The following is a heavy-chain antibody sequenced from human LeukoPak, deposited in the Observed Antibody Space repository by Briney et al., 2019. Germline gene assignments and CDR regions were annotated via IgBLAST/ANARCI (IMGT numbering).Heavy chain of an antibody. J-gene: IGHJ3*02. V-gene: IGHV4-59*01. Sequence: PGGSLRLSCAASGFTFSSYSMNWIRQPPGKGLEWIGRIYYSGSTNYNPSLKSRVTISVDTSKNQFSLKLNSVTAADTAVYYCAREGAVGVITLDDAFDIWGQGTLVTVSS. CDR2: IYYSGST. CDR1: GFTFSSYS. CDR3: AREGAVGVITLDDAFDI. D-gene: IGHD3-16*02.